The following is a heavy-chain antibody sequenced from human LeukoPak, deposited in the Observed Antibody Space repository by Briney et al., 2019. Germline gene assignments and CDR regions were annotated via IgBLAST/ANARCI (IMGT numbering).Heavy chain of an antibody. V-gene: IGHV3-23*01. CDR1: GFTFSSYA. J-gene: IGHJ4*02. CDR2: ISGSGGTT. D-gene: IGHD6-13*01. CDR3: AKDRQQLANLDY. Sequence: GGSLRLSCAASGFTFSSYAMSWVRQAPGKGLEWVAVISGSGGTTYYADSVKGRFTISRDNSKNTVDLQMESLRAEDTAVYYCAKDRQQLANLDYWGQGTLVTVSS.